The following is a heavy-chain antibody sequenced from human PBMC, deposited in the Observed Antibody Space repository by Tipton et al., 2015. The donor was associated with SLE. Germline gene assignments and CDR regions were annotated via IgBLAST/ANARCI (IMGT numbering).Heavy chain of an antibody. CDR3: ARLGGIAAAGEVYFDY. CDR1: GGSISSYY. Sequence: TLSLTCTVSGGSISSYYWSWIRQPPGKGLEWIGYIYYSGSTNYNPSLKSRVTISSDTPKNQFSLKLSSVTAADTAVYYCARLGGIAAAGEVYFDYWGQGTLVTVSS. D-gene: IGHD6-13*01. V-gene: IGHV4-59*07. J-gene: IGHJ4*02. CDR2: IYYSGST.